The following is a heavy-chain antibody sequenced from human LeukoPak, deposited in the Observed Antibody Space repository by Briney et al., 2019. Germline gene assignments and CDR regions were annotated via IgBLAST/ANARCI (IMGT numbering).Heavy chain of an antibody. J-gene: IGHJ4*02. CDR3: ARVFGGVNDY. Sequence: SETLSLTCTVSYGSISDISYYWGWIRQPPGKGLEWIGSIYYSGRTYYNSSLKSRVTISVDTSKNQFSLKVTSVTAADTAVYYCARVFGGVNDYWGQGTLVTVSS. V-gene: IGHV4-39*07. CDR2: IYYSGRT. CDR1: YGSISDISYY. D-gene: IGHD3-16*01.